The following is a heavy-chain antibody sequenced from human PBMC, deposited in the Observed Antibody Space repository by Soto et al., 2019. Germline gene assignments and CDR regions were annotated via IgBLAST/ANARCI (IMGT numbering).Heavy chain of an antibody. CDR3: ARDLLIARSAAGMS. J-gene: IGHJ4*02. V-gene: IGHV4-30-4*01. D-gene: IGHD6-13*01. Sequence: SETLSLTCAVYGGSISSGDYYWSWIRQPPGKGLEWIGYIYYSGSTYYNPSLKSRVTISVDTSKNQFSLKLSSVTAADTAVYYCARDLLIARSAAGMSWGQGTLVTVSS. CDR1: GGSISSGDYY. CDR2: IYYSGST.